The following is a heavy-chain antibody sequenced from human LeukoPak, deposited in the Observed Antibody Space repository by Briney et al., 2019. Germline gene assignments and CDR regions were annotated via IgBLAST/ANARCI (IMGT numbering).Heavy chain of an antibody. V-gene: IGHV3-66*01. CDR3: ARDHYDILPGWFDP. CDR1: GFTVSSNY. Sequence: GGSLRLSCAASGFTVSSNYMSWVRQAPGKGLEWVSVIYSGGDTYYTDSVKGRFTISRDNSKNTLYLQMNSLRAEDTAVYYCARDHYDILPGWFDPWGQGTLVTVSS. J-gene: IGHJ5*02. CDR2: IYSGGDT. D-gene: IGHD3-9*01.